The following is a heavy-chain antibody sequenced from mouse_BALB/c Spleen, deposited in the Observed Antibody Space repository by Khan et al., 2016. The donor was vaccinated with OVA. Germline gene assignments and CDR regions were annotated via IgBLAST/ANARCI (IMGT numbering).Heavy chain of an antibody. V-gene: IGHV9-3-1*01. J-gene: IGHJ3*01. CDR3: ARSNGYYWFAY. CDR1: GYTLTNYG. Sequence: QIQLVQSGPELKKPGETVKISCKASGYTLTNYGMNWVKQAPGKGLKWMGWIKTYTGEPTYAEDFKGRIAFSLETSASTAYLKINNLKNDDTATYFCARSNGYYWFAYRGQGTLVTVSA. CDR2: IKTYTGEP. D-gene: IGHD2-3*01.